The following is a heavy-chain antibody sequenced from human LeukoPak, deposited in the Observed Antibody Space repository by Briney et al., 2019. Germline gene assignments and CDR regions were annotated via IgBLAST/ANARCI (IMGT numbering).Heavy chain of an antibody. CDR1: GGPISSSSYY. CDR2: IYYSGST. CDR3: ASSGWYWGQYYFDY. V-gene: IGHV4-39*01. J-gene: IGHJ4*02. D-gene: IGHD6-19*01. Sequence: NTSETLSLTCTVSGGPISSSSYYWGWIRQPPGKGLEWIGSIYYSGSTYYNPSLKSRVTISVDTSKNQFSLKLSSVTAADTAVYYCASSGWYWGQYYFDYWGQGTLVTVSS.